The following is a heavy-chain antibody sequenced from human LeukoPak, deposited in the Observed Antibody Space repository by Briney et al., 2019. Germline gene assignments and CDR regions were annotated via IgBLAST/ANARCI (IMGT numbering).Heavy chain of an antibody. CDR1: GGSISSSSYY. D-gene: IGHD7-27*01. V-gene: IGHV4-61*05. Sequence: SETLSLTCTVSGGSISSSSYYWGWIRQPPGKGLEWIGYIYYSGSTNYNPSLKSRVTISVDTSKNQFSLKLSSVTAADTAVYYCASTWGSHAFDIWGQGTMVTVSS. CDR2: IYYSGST. CDR3: ASTWGSHAFDI. J-gene: IGHJ3*02.